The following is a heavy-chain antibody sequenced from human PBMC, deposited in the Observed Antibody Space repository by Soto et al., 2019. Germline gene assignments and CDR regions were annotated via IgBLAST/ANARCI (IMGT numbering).Heavy chain of an antibody. CDR3: AKDDFEYGSGWTAGSYFDY. V-gene: IGHV3-30*18. Sequence: GGSLRLSCAASGFTFSSYDMRWVRQAPGKGLEWVAVISYDGTNKYYADSVKGRFTISRDKSKNTLSLQMNSLRLEDTAVYYCAKDDFEYGSGWTAGSYFDYWGQGTLVTVSS. J-gene: IGHJ4*02. CDR1: GFTFSSYD. CDR2: ISYDGTNK. D-gene: IGHD6-19*01.